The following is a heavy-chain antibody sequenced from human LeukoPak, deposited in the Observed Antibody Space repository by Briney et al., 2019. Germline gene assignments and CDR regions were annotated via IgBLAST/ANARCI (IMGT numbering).Heavy chain of an antibody. CDR2: IKQDGSEK. V-gene: IGHV3-7*01. CDR1: GFTFSSYW. Sequence: GGSLRLSCAASGFTFSSYWMSWVRQAPGKGLEWVANIKQDGSEKYYVDSVKGRFTISRDNAKNSLYLQMNSLRAEDTAVYYCARASVIVVVRTREMVAAFDIWGQGTMVTVSS. J-gene: IGHJ3*02. CDR3: ARASVIVVVRTREMVAAFDI. D-gene: IGHD3-22*01.